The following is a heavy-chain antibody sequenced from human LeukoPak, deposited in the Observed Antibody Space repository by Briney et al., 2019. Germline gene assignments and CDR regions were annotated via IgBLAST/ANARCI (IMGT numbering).Heavy chain of an antibody. CDR3: ITIVGGY. J-gene: IGHJ4*02. CDR1: GFTFSNAW. Sequence: PGGCLRLSCAASGFTFSNAWMSWVRPAPGKGLEWVGRIKSKTDGGTADYAAPVKGRFTISRDDSKNTLYLQMNSLKIEDTAVYYCITIVGGYWGQGTLVTVSS. D-gene: IGHD1-26*01. V-gene: IGHV3-15*01. CDR2: IKSKTDGGTA.